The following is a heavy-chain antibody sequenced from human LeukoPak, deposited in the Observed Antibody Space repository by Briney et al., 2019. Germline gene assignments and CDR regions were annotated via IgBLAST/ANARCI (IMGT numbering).Heavy chain of an antibody. D-gene: IGHD6-19*01. J-gene: IGHJ4*02. CDR1: GGSISSGSYY. CDR2: VYSSGST. Sequence: SETLSLTCTVSGGSISSGSYYWSWIRQPAGKGLEWIGRVYSSGSTDYNPSLKSRLSISVDTSKIQFSLKLSSVTAADTAVYYCARPGGVAVAGTIDYWGQGTLVTVSS. V-gene: IGHV4-61*02. CDR3: ARPGGVAVAGTIDY.